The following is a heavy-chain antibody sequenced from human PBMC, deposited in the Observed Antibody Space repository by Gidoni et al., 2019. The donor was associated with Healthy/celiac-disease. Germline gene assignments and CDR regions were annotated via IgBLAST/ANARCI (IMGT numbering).Heavy chain of an antibody. J-gene: IGHJ6*02. CDR3: ARMDTAMAHGYYDGIDV. CDR2: IYPGDSDT. Sequence: EVQLVQSGAEVKKPGASLKISCKGSGYSFTRSWIGWVRQMPGKGLEWMGIIYPGDSDTRYSPSFQGQVTTSADKSISTDYLQWSSLKAADTAMYYCARMDTAMAHGYYDGIDVWGQGTTVTVSS. V-gene: IGHV5-51*01. CDR1: GYSFTRSW. D-gene: IGHD5-18*01.